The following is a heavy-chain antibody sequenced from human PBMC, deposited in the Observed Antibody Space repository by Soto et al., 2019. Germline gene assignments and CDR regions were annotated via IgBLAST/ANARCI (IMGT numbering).Heavy chain of an antibody. J-gene: IGHJ4*02. V-gene: IGHV1-18*01. CDR1: GYTFTGYG. CDR2: ISAYNGNT. CDR3: ARDGVRGIAVAGTCYFDY. Sequence: GASVKVSCKASGYTFTGYGITWVRQAPGQGLEWMGWISAYNGNTNYAQKFQGRATITTDTSTSTAYMELSSLRSEDTAVYYCARDGVRGIAVAGTCYFDYWGQGTLVTVSS. D-gene: IGHD6-19*01.